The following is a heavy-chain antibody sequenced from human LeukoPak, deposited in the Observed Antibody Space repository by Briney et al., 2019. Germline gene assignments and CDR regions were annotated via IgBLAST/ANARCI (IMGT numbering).Heavy chain of an antibody. CDR1: GYTFTSYG. CDR2: INPNSGGT. D-gene: IGHD3-22*01. J-gene: IGHJ4*02. Sequence: ASVKVSCKASGYTFTSYGISWVRQAPGQGLEWMGWINPNSGGTNYAQKFQGRVTMTRDTSISTAYMELSRLRSDDTAVYYCARGGRYYYDSSGYYGYWGQGTLVTVSS. V-gene: IGHV1-2*02. CDR3: ARGGRYYYDSSGYYGY.